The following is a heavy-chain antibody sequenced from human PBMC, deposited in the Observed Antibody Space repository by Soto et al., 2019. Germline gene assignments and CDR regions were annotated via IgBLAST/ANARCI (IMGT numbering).Heavy chain of an antibody. CDR3: ARVRTTGTSAIHRLDP. J-gene: IGHJ5*02. Sequence: RASVKVSCKASGGTFSSYAISWVRQAPGQGLEWMGGIIPIFGTANYAQKFQGRVTITADESTSTAYMELSSLRSEDTAVYYCARVRTTGTSAIHRLDPWGQRNLVTVYS. CDR2: IIPIFGTA. CDR1: GGTFSSYA. V-gene: IGHV1-69*13. D-gene: IGHD1-1*01.